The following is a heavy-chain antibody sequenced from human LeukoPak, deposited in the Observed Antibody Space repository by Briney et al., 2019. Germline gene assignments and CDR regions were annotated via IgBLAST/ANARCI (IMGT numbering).Heavy chain of an antibody. D-gene: IGHD2-2*01. CDR2: INHSGST. V-gene: IGHV4-34*01. CDR3: ARLKGIVVVPERENWFDP. Sequence: SETLSLTCAVYGGSLSSCYWSWIRPPPGKGLEWIGEINHSGSTNYNPSLKSRVTISVDTSKNQFSLKLSSVPAADTAVYYCARLKGIVVVPERENWFDPWGQGTLVTVSS. J-gene: IGHJ5*02. CDR1: GGSLSSCY.